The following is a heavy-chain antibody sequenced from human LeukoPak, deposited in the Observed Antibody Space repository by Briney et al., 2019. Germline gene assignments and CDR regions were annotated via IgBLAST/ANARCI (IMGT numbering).Heavy chain of an antibody. CDR2: IYPGDSDT. CDR1: GHSFTSYW. J-gene: IGHJ4*02. D-gene: IGHD6-13*01. CDR3: ARAKAYSSSRYYFDY. Sequence: GESLKISCKDSGHSFTSYWIGWVRQIPGKGLEWMGIIYPGDSDTRYSPSLQGQVTIPADKSISTAYLQWRSLKASDTAMYYCARAKAYSSSRYYFDYWGPGTLVTVSS. V-gene: IGHV5-51*01.